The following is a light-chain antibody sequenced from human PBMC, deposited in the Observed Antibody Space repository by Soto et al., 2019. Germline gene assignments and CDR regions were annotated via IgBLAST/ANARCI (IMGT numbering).Light chain of an antibody. Sequence: DFQMTQSPSSLSASVGDRVTITCRASQGIRKDLGWYQQKPGKAPKRLIYAASSLQSGVPSRFSGSGSGTEFTLTISSLQPEDFATYYCLQHNSYPYTFGQGTKLEIK. CDR1: QGIRKD. J-gene: IGKJ2*01. CDR3: LQHNSYPYT. CDR2: AAS. V-gene: IGKV1-17*01.